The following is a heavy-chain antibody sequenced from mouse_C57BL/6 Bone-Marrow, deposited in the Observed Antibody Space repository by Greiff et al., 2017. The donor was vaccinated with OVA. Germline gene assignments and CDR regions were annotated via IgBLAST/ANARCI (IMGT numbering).Heavy chain of an antibody. Sequence: QVQLQQSGPELVKPGASVKISCKASGYAFSSSWMNWVKQRPGKGLEWIGRIYPGDGDTNYNGKFKGKATLTADKSSSTAYMQLSSLTSEDSAVYFCARRGVFDYWGQGTTLTVSS. J-gene: IGHJ2*01. CDR3: ARRGVFDY. CDR1: GYAFSSSW. CDR2: IYPGDGDT. V-gene: IGHV1-82*01.